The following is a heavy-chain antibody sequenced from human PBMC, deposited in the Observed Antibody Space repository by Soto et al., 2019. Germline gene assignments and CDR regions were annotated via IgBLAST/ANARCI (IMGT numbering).Heavy chain of an antibody. V-gene: IGHV4-61*01. CDR1: GGSVSSGSYY. D-gene: IGHD3-16*01. J-gene: IGHJ5*02. Sequence: SETLSLTCTVSGGSVSSGSYYWSWIRQPPGKGLEWIGYIYYSGSTNYNPSLKSRVTISVDTSKNQFSLKLSSVTAADTAVYYCAREGRDPLGYNWFDPWGQGTLVTVSS. CDR2: IYYSGST. CDR3: AREGRDPLGYNWFDP.